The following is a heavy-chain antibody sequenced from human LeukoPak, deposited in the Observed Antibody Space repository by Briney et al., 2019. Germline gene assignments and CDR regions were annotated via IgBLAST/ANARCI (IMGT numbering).Heavy chain of an antibody. J-gene: IGHJ2*01. D-gene: IGHD2-8*01. CDR3: ARRLGYCTNGVCYSWYFDL. Sequence: SVKVSCKASGGTFSSYAISWVRQAPGQGLEWMGGIIPIFGTANYARKFQGRVTITADESTSTAYMELSSLRSEDTAVYYCARRLGYCTNGVCYSWYFDLWGRGTLVTVSS. V-gene: IGHV1-69*13. CDR2: IIPIFGTA. CDR1: GGTFSSYA.